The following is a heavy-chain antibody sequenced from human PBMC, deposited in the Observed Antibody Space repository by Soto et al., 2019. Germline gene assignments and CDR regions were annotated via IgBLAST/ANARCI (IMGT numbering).Heavy chain of an antibody. D-gene: IGHD2-15*01. V-gene: IGHV4-59*08. J-gene: IGHJ5*02. Sequence: PSETLSLTCTVSGGSISSYYWSWIRQPPGKGLEWIGYISYSGSTNYNPSLKSRVTISVDTSKNQFSLKLSSVTAADTAVYYCARDMGPLNWFDPWGQGTLVTVSS. CDR1: GGSISSYY. CDR2: ISYSGST. CDR3: ARDMGPLNWFDP.